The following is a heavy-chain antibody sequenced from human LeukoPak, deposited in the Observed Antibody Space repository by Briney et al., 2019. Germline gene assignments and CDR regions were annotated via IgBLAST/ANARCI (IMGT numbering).Heavy chain of an antibody. V-gene: IGHV1-69*04. CDR2: IIPILGIA. J-gene: IGHJ6*02. D-gene: IGHD6-13*01. CDR1: GGTLSSYA. CDR3: ARDAIAAAGTTRYYYYGMDV. Sequence: ASVKVSCKASGGTLSSYAISWVRQAPGQGLEWMGRIIPILGIANYAQKFQGRVTITADKSTSTAYMELSSLRSEDTAVYYCARDAIAAAGTTRYYYYGMDVWGQGTTVTVSS.